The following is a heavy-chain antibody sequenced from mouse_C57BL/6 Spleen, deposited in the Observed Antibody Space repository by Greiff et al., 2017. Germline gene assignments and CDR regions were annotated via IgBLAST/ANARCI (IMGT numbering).Heavy chain of an antibody. J-gene: IGHJ2*01. D-gene: IGHD1-1*01. CDR3: ARTTVVAYYFDY. CDR1: GYTFTSYW. Sequence: VQLQQSGAELVMPGASVKLYCKASGYTFTSYWMHWVKQRPGQGLEWIGEIDPSDSYTNYNQKFKGKSTLTVDKSSNTAYMQLSSLTSEDSAVYYCARTTVVAYYFDYWGQGTTLTVSS. CDR2: IDPSDSYT. V-gene: IGHV1-69*01.